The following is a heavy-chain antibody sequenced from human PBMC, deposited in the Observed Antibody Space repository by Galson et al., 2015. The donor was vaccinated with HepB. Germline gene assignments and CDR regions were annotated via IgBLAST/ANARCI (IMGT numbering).Heavy chain of an antibody. CDR1: GGSITNKAYY. Sequence: ETLSLTCSVSGGSITNKAYYWGWFRQSPGKGLAWIASIYYNGDTYYNPSLKSRVSMYIDTSNNQFPMNLRSVTATDATVYYCARHLLVGDYFDHWGQGTLVTVSS. J-gene: IGHJ4*02. CDR2: IYYNGDT. CDR3: ARHLLVGDYFDH. V-gene: IGHV4-39*01. D-gene: IGHD2-8*02.